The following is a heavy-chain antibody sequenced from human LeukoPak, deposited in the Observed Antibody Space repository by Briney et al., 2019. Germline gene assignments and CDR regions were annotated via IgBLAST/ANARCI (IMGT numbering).Heavy chain of an antibody. CDR2: IHPNPRIT. Sequence: SVNDSCKPSGYTYTDHYMHWVRQAPRHTLEWMGRIHPNPRITNPPQKFQARVTNTADKSTSTAYIVQNTLIAVDTTENYCARGRSPESWELPYFDYWGQGTLVTVSP. CDR3: ARGRSPESWELPYFDY. V-gene: IGHV1-69*04. D-gene: IGHD1-26*01. J-gene: IGHJ4*02. CDR1: GYTYTDHY.